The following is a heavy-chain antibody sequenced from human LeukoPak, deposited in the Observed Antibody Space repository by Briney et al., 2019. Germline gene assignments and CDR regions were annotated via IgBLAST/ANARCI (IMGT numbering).Heavy chain of an antibody. V-gene: IGHV4-34*01. Sequence: SETLSLTCAVYGGSFSGYYWSWIRQPPGKGLEWIGEINHSGSTNYNPSLKSRVTISVDTSKNQFSLKLSSVTAADTAVYYCARLLYNWFDPWGQGTLVTVSS. CDR1: GGSFSGYY. CDR3: ARLLYNWFDP. CDR2: INHSGST. J-gene: IGHJ5*02.